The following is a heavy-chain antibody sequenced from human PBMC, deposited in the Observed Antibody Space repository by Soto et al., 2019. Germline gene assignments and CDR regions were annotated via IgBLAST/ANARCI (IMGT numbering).Heavy chain of an antibody. J-gene: IGHJ6*02. D-gene: IGHD6-6*01. Sequence: GGSLRLSCAASGFTFDDYAMHWVRQAPGKGLEWVSGISWNSGSIGYADSVKGRFTISRDNAKNSLYLQMNSLRAEDTALYYCATSSFIEYSSSGGYYGMDVWGQGTTVTVS. V-gene: IGHV3-9*01. CDR1: GFTFDDYA. CDR3: ATSSFIEYSSSGGYYGMDV. CDR2: ISWNSGSI.